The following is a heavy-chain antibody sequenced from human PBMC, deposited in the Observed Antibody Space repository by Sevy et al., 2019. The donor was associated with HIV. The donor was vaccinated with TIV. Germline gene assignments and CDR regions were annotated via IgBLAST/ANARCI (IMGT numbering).Heavy chain of an antibody. V-gene: IGHV3-23*01. CDR2: FSFGCGKI. CDR3: GREGSAKPHDY. CDR1: GFTFSKYS. Sequence: GGSLRLSCAASGFTFSKYSMSWIRQTPGKGLEWVSTFSFGCGKINYADSVKGRFTISRDDSRNTFYLQMNSLRAEDTAIYYCGREGSAKPHDYWGQGTVVTVSS. J-gene: IGHJ4*02. D-gene: IGHD2-2*02.